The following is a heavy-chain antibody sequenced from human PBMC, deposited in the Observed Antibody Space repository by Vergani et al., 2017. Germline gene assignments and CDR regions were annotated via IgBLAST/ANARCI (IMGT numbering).Heavy chain of an antibody. Sequence: QVQLVESGGGVVQPGRSLRLSCAASGFTFSSYAMHWVRQAPGKGLEWVAVISYDGSNKYYADSVKGRFTISRDNSKNTLYLQMNSLRAEDTAVYYCARDYDYDFYIWGQGTMVTVSS. CDR2: ISYDGSNK. CDR1: GFTFSSYA. CDR3: ARDYDYDFYI. V-gene: IGHV3-30-3*01. D-gene: IGHD3-22*01. J-gene: IGHJ3*02.